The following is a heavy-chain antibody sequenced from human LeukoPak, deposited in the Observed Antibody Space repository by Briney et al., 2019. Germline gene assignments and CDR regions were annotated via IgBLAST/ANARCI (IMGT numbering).Heavy chain of an antibody. D-gene: IGHD5-24*01. V-gene: IGHV3-74*01. CDR1: GFSFSYYW. Sequence: GGSLRLSCAASGFSFSYYWMHWVRQGSGKGPVWVSRIIGDGTRTDYADSVKGRFTISRDNAKSTLYLQMNSLRVEDTAVYYCASSTYNYDYALDVWGQGTTVTVSS. J-gene: IGHJ6*02. CDR2: IIGDGTRT. CDR3: ASSTYNYDYALDV.